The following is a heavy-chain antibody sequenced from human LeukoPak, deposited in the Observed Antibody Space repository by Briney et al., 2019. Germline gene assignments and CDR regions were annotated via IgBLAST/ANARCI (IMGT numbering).Heavy chain of an antibody. V-gene: IGHV3-30*18. Sequence: GGSLRLSCAASGFIFSSYGMHWVRQAPGKGLEWVAAVSYDGNLQHYADAVKGRFTVSRDNSKNTVFLQINSLRTDDSAVYWCVKVYPTVTTSSVLGSWGQGTLVTVSS. J-gene: IGHJ4*02. D-gene: IGHD4-17*01. CDR3: VKVYPTVTTSSVLGS. CDR2: VSYDGNLQ. CDR1: GFIFSSYG.